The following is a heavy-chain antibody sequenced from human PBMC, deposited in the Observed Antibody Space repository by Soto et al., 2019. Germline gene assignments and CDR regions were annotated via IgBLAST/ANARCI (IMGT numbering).Heavy chain of an antibody. CDR3: ARSLDFWSGYYISY. J-gene: IGHJ4*02. CDR1: GFTFSDYY. V-gene: IGHV3-11*01. Sequence: GGSLRLSCAASGFTFSDYYMSWIRQAPGKGLEWLSYISGSGSTIYYADSVKGRFTISRDNAKNSLYLQMNSLRAEDTAVYYCARSLDFWSGYYISYWGQGTLVTVSS. D-gene: IGHD3-3*01. CDR2: ISGSGSTI.